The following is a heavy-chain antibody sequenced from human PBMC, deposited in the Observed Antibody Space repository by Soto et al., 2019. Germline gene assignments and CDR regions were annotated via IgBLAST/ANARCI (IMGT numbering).Heavy chain of an antibody. CDR1: GGSFSGYY. CDR3: ARGMKKSVPYCSSTSCLYKNPANWFDP. D-gene: IGHD2-2*01. J-gene: IGHJ5*02. CDR2: INPSGST. V-gene: IGHV4-34*01. Sequence: SECPSLTCDAYGGSFSGYYCSWVRVPPGKGLECIEGINPSGSTNYNPSLKSRVTISVDTSKNQFSLKLSSVTAADTAVYYCARGMKKSVPYCSSTSCLYKNPANWFDPWGQGILVTISS.